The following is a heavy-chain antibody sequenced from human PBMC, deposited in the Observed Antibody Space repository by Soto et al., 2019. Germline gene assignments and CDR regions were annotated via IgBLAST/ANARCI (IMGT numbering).Heavy chain of an antibody. CDR2: IYHSGST. CDR1: GGSISSGGYS. D-gene: IGHD6-6*01. V-gene: IGHV4-30-2*01. Sequence: PSETLSLTCAVSGGSISSGGYSWSWIRQPPGKGLEWIGYIYHSGSTYYNPSLKSRVTISVDRSKNQFSLKLSSVTAADTAVYYCARYEYSSSPSRSDAFDIWGQGTMVTVSS. J-gene: IGHJ3*02. CDR3: ARYEYSSSPSRSDAFDI.